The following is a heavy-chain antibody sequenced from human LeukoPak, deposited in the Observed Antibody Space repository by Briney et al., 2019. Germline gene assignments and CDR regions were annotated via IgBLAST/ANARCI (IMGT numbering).Heavy chain of an antibody. D-gene: IGHD3-22*01. CDR1: GGSISSYY. Sequence: SETLSLTCTVSGGSISSYYWSWIRQPAGKGLEWIGRIYTSGSTNYNPSLKSRVTMSVDTSKNQFSLKLSSVTAADTAVYYCARDGYYYDSSGSDAFDIWGQGIMVTVSS. V-gene: IGHV4-4*07. J-gene: IGHJ3*02. CDR3: ARDGYYYDSSGSDAFDI. CDR2: IYTSGST.